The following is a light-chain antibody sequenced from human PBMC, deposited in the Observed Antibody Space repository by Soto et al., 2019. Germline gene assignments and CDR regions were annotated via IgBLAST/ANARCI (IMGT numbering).Light chain of an antibody. V-gene: IGKV1-39*01. CDR1: QAISSY. CDR2: TTS. Sequence: DVQMTQSPSSLSASVGDRVSITCRASQAISSYLNWFQQKPGEAPKLLIYTTSTLQSGVPSRFSGSGSGTHFTLTISNLHPEDCATYYCQQGNETPFTFGQGTRLEI. J-gene: IGKJ5*01. CDR3: QQGNETPFT.